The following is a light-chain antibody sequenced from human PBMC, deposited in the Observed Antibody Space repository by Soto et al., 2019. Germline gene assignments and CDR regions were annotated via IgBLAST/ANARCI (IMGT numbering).Light chain of an antibody. CDR1: QSVSNNY. CDR2: GSS. J-gene: IGKJ2*01. V-gene: IGKV3-20*01. CDR3: QQYGSSPPYT. Sequence: EVVLTQSPGTLSLSPGERATLSCRASQSVSNNYLAWYQQKPGQSPKLLIFGSSDRSTGIPDRFRGSGSGTEFTLTIISLETEDFEVYYCQQYGSSPPYTFGQGTKLEIK.